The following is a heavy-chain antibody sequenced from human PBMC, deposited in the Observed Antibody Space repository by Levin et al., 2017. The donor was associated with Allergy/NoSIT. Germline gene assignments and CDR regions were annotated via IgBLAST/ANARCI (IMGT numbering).Heavy chain of an antibody. V-gene: IGHV4-39*01. CDR2: VNHSGST. D-gene: IGHD4-17*01. CDR3: ARMGPTVTTRVYFDY. J-gene: IGHJ4*02. Sequence: SQTLSLTCTVSGGSISRSSYYWGWIRQPPGKGLEWIGSVNHSGSTYYNPSLKTRVTISVDTSVDTSKNQFSLKLSSVTAADTAVYYCARMGPTVTTRVYFDYWGQGTLVTVSS. CDR1: GGSISRSSYY.